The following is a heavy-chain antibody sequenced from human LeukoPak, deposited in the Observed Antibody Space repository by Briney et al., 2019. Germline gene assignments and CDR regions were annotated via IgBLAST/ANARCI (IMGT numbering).Heavy chain of an antibody. CDR2: GSNK. D-gene: IGHD4-17*01. V-gene: IGHV3-30*07. J-gene: IGHJ6*03. Sequence: GSNKYYADSVKGRFTISRDNAKNSLYLQMNSLRAEDTAVYYCARDRHGDYSTYYYYMDVWGKGTTVTVSS. CDR3: ARDRHGDYSTYYYYMDV.